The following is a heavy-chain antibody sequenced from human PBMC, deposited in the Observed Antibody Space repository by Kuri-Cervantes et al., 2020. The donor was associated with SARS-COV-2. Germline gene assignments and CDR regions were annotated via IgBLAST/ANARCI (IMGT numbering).Heavy chain of an antibody. CDR1: GFTFSSYS. V-gene: IGHV3-48*02. J-gene: IGHJ6*02. CDR2: ISSSSSTI. Sequence: LSLTCAASGFTFSSYSMNWVRQAPGKGLEWVSYISSSSSTIYYADSVKGRFTISRDNAKNSLYLQMNSLRDEDTAVYYRARAGVAGYSSGWNPYYYYGMDVWGQGTTVTVSS. CDR3: ARAGVAGYSSGWNPYYYYGMDV. D-gene: IGHD6-19*01.